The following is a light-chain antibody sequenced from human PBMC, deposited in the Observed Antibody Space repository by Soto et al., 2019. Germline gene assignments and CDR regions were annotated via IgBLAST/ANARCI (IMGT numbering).Light chain of an antibody. Sequence: DIVMTQSPLSLPVTPGESASISCRSSQSLLHSTGYNFLDWYLQRPGQAPKLLIRSASTLQRGVPSRFSGSGSRTEFTLTIADLQPDDFGTYYCQQSLTMPITFGHGTRLEIK. J-gene: IGKJ5*01. CDR1: QSLLHSTGYNF. CDR3: QQSLTMPIT. V-gene: IGKV2-28*01. CDR2: SAS.